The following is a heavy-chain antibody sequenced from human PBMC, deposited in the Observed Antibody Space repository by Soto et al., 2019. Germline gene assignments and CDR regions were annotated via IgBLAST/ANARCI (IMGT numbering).Heavy chain of an antibody. D-gene: IGHD6-19*01. CDR2: IYTTGST. V-gene: IGHV4-31*03. J-gene: IGHJ4*02. CDR1: GDSIGRGGYY. Sequence: QVQLQESGPRLVKPSQTLSLTCTVSGDSIGRGGYYWTWIRQHPGKGLEWIAYIYTTGSTYYNPSLNSRVGISVDTSKNQFSLKLSSVTAADTAVYYCARGIPVSGSFDYWGQGTLVTVSS. CDR3: ARGIPVSGSFDY.